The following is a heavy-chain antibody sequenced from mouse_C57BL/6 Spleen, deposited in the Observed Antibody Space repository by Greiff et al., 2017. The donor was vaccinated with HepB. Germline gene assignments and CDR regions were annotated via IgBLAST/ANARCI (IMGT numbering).Heavy chain of an antibody. CDR2: ISSGGSYT. V-gene: IGHV5-6*01. D-gene: IGHD2-2*01. CDR3: ARHYGYDAEYYFDY. CDR1: GFTFSSYG. J-gene: IGHJ2*01. Sequence: EVKLMESGGDLVKPGGSLKLSCAASGFTFSSYGMSWVRQTPDKRLEWVATISSGGSYTYYPDSVKGRFTISRDNAKNTLYLQMSSLKSEDTAMYYCARHYGYDAEYYFDYWGQGTTLTVSS.